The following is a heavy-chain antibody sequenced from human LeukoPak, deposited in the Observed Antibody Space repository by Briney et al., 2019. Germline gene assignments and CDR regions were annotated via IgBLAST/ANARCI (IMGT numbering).Heavy chain of an antibody. J-gene: IGHJ6*02. CDR3: AKCGPTTYYYYYGMDV. CDR2: ISGSGGST. Sequence: GGSLRLSCAASGFTFSSYAMGWVRQAPGKGLEWVSAISGSGGSTYYADSVKGRFTISRDNSKNTLYLQMNSLRAEDTAVYYCAKCGPTTYYYYYGMDVWGQGTTVTVSS. V-gene: IGHV3-23*01. D-gene: IGHD2-21*01. CDR1: GFTFSSYA.